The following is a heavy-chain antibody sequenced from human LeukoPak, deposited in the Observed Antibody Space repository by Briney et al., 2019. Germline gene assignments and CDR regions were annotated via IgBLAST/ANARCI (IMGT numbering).Heavy chain of an antibody. CDR3: ARRGRDDLIYGVNSRNPYYFDY. D-gene: IGHD2/OR15-2a*01. Sequence: GESLKISCKVSGYSFTDYWIGWVRQMPGKGLEWMGIIDPYDSDSRYSPSFQGQVTVSVDKSITTAYLQWGSLKASDTAMYYCARRGRDDLIYGVNSRNPYYFDYWGQGTLITVSS. CDR2: IDPYDSDS. J-gene: IGHJ4*02. V-gene: IGHV5-51*01. CDR1: GYSFTDYW.